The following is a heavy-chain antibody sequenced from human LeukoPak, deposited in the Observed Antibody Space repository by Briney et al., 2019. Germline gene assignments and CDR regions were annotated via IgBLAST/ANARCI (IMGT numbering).Heavy chain of an antibody. CDR2: IYTAGTT. D-gene: IGHD1-26*01. J-gene: IGHJ6*02. Sequence: GGSLRLSCAASGFTVSNNYMSWVRQAPGKGLEWVSVIYTAGTTYYADSVKGRFTISRDNSRNTLYLQMNSLRAEDTAVYYCAKLPGTYSYYSYLDVWGQGTTVTVSS. CDR1: GFTVSNNY. V-gene: IGHV3-66*01. CDR3: AKLPGTYSYYSYLDV.